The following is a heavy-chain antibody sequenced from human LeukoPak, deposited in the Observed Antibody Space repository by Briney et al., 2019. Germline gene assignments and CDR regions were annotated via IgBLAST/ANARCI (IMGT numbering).Heavy chain of an antibody. CDR1: GFTFDDYA. J-gene: IGHJ6*02. CDR3: GKDMARPGWDILVGEYYYGMDV. V-gene: IGHV3-9*01. CDR2: ISCNRGSM. Sequence: PGGSLRFSCAASGFTFDDYAMHWFRQAPGKGLKWVSGISCNRGSMDYADSVKGRFTFFGDNAKNSLYLQMNSLRAEDTALYYCGKDMARPGWDILVGEYYYGMDVWGQGATVTGSS. D-gene: IGHD2-2*01.